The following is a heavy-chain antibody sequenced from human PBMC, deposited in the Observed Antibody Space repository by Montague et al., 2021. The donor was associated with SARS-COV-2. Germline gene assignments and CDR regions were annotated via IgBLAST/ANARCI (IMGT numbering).Heavy chain of an antibody. CDR1: GGSISGYY. V-gene: IGHV4-59*01. Sequence: SETLSLTCTVSGGSISGYYWSWIRQSPGRGLEWIGYIYYSGSTKYNPXXXGRVTVSVDRSKNQVSLKLSSVTPADTAVYYCARLLRSCSNGVCRTYYYYAMDVWGQGTTVTVSS. CDR2: IYYSGST. J-gene: IGHJ6*02. CDR3: ARLLRSCSNGVCRTYYYYAMDV. D-gene: IGHD2-8*01.